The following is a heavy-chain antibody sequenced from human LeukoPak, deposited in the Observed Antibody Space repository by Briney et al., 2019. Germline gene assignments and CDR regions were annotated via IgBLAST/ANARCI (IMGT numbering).Heavy chain of an antibody. D-gene: IGHD3-10*01. CDR2: INPVSGDT. CDR1: GYTFTGYY. Sequence: ASVKVSCKASGYTFTGYYVHWVRQAPGQGLEWMGWINPVSGDTHYLQKFQGRVTMTRDTSISTAYMELSRLRSDDSAVYYCTRDLLGGSGTFDPWGQGTLVTVSS. J-gene: IGHJ5*02. V-gene: IGHV1-2*02. CDR3: TRDLLGGSGTFDP.